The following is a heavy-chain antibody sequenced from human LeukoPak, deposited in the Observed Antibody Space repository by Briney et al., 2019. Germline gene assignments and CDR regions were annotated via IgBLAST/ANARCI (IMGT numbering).Heavy chain of an antibody. V-gene: IGHV3-7*01. CDR2: TKKDGSEK. Sequence: GGSLRLSCAASGFTFTSYWMTWVRQAPGKGLEWVANTKKDGSEKYYVDSVKGRFTISRDNAKNSLYLQMNSLRAEDTAVYYCARDPGHYYDSSGYFGYWGQGTLVTVSS. D-gene: IGHD3-22*01. CDR1: GFTFTSYW. J-gene: IGHJ4*02. CDR3: ARDPGHYYDSSGYFGY.